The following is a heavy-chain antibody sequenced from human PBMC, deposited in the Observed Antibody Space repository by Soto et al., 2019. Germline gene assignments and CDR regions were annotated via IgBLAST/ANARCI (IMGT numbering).Heavy chain of an antibody. CDR2: ISGSGGST. CDR1: GFTFSSYA. Sequence: GGSLRLSCAASGFTFSSYAMSWVRQAPGKGLEWVSAISGSGGSTYYADSVKGRFTISRDTSKNTLYLQMNSLRAEDTDVYSCANDRSYYDSSGSDRPYYYYGMDVWGQGTTVTVSS. J-gene: IGHJ6*02. V-gene: IGHV3-23*01. D-gene: IGHD3-22*01. CDR3: ANDRSYYDSSGSDRPYYYYGMDV.